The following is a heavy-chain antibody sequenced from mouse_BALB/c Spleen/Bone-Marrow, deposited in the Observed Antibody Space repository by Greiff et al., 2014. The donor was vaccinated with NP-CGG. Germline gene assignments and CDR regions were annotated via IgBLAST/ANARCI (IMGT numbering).Heavy chain of an antibody. D-gene: IGHD1-1*01. V-gene: IGHV14-3*02. J-gene: IGHJ3*01. CDR1: GFNIKDTY. CDR3: AAYYYGSSQFAY. Sequence: VQLQQSGAELVKPRASVKLSCTASGFNIKDTYMHWVKQRPEQGLEWIGRIDPANGNTKYDPTFQGKATITADTSSNTAYLQLSSLTSEDTAVYYCAAYYYGSSQFAYWGQGTLVTVSA. CDR2: IDPANGNT.